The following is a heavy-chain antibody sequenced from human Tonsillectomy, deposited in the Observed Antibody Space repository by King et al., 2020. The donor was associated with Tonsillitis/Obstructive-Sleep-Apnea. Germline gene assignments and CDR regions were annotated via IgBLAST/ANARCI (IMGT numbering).Heavy chain of an antibody. J-gene: IGHJ4*02. CDR1: GGTFSSYA. CDR2: IIPISGTA. D-gene: IGHD2-15*01. V-gene: IGHV1-69*12. CDR3: SRSGYCRXGSCLYYFDY. Sequence: QLVQSGADVKKPGSSVEVSCKASGGTFSSYAISWVRQAPGQGLEWMGGIIPISGTAIYAQNFRGRVTITADESTNTAYMDLSSLRSEDTAVYYCSRSGYCRXGSCLYYFDYWGXGTLVTVSS.